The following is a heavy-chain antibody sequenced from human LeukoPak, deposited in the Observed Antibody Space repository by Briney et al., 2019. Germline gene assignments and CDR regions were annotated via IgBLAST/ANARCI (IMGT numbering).Heavy chain of an antibody. V-gene: IGHV3-48*04. D-gene: IGHD3-22*01. CDR1: GFTFSSYG. J-gene: IGHJ4*02. CDR3: ARGSGGGMIVVVYFDY. CDR2: ISSSGSTI. Sequence: GGSLRLSCAASGFTFSSYGMHWVRQAPGKGLEWVSYISSSGSTIYYADSVKGRFTISRDNAKNSLYLQMNSLRAEDTAVYYCARGSGGGMIVVVYFDYWGQGTLVTVSS.